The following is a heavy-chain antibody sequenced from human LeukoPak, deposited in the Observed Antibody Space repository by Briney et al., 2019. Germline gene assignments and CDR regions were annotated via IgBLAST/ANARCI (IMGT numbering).Heavy chain of an antibody. CDR3: ARVSSSMGGAADY. CDR1: GFTFSDYY. V-gene: IGHV3-11*04. CDR2: ISSSGSTI. D-gene: IGHD6-6*01. Sequence: GGSLRLSCAASGFTFSDYYMSWIRQAPGKGLEWVSYISSSGSTIYYADSVKGRFTISRDNAKDSLFLQMNSLRADDTALYYCARVSSSMGGAADYWGQGTLVTVSS. J-gene: IGHJ4*02.